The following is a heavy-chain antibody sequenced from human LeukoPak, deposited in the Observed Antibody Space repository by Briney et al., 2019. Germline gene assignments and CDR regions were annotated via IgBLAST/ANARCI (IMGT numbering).Heavy chain of an antibody. J-gene: IGHJ3*02. Sequence: SQTLSLTCTVSGGSLSSGDYYWSWLRQPPGTGLEWIGYIYYSGSTYYNPSLKSRVTISVDTSKNQFSLKLSSVTAADTAVYYCAREVISHDAFDIWGQGTMVTVSS. CDR1: GGSLSSGDYY. CDR3: AREVISHDAFDI. V-gene: IGHV4-30-4*01. D-gene: IGHD3-22*01. CDR2: IYYSGST.